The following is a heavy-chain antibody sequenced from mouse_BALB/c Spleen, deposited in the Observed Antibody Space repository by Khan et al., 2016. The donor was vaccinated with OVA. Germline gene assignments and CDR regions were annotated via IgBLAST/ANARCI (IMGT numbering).Heavy chain of an antibody. CDR1: GYTFTSYV. J-gene: IGHJ3*01. D-gene: IGHD1-2*01. Sequence: VRLQQSGPALVQPGASVKMSCMAPGYTFTSYVIPWVRQKPGQDFECIGFIYPYNDDTMYNEKFKAQATLNSDKSSSTASMELSSLTSEDSAVYYWSRQRRRQGFRYWGQGSLVTVCA. CDR2: IYPYNDDT. CDR3: SRQRRRQGFRY. V-gene: IGHV1S136*01.